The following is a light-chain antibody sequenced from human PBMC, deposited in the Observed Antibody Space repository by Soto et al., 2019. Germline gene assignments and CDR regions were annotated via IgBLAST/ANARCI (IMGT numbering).Light chain of an antibody. CDR2: AAS. CDR1: QGISSY. CDR3: QQLNSYPPMYT. Sequence: DIQLTQSPSFLSASVGDRVTITCRASQGISSYLAWYQQKPGKAPKLLMYAASTLQSGVPSRFSGSRSGTEVTLTISSLQPEDFAPYYWQQLNSYPPMYTFGQGTKLEIK. V-gene: IGKV1-9*01. J-gene: IGKJ2*01.